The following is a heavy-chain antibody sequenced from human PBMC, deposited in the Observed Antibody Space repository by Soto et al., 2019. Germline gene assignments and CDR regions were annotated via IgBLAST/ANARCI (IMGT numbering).Heavy chain of an antibody. CDR1: GGTFSSYA. V-gene: IGHV1-69*13. J-gene: IGHJ6*02. D-gene: IGHD6-6*01. CDR2: IIPIFGTA. CDR3: GRSLYSRSSGDWYYSYYNGMNV. Sequence: GASVKVACKASGGTFSSYAISWVRQAPGQGLEWMGGIIPIFGTANYAQKFQGRGTIAADESTSTAYRELSSQGAEDTAGDCGGRSLYSRSSGDWYYSYYNGMNVWGQRTTLTVSS.